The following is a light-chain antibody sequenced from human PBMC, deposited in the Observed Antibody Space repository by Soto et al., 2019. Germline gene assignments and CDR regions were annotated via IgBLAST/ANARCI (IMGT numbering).Light chain of an antibody. J-gene: IGKJ4*01. Sequence: IVLTQSPATLSLSPWERATLSCRASQSVSSYLAWYQQKPGQAPRLLIYDASNRATGIPARFSGSGSGTDFTLTITSLEPEDFAVYYCQHRSNWPLTFGGGTKVDI. CDR1: QSVSSY. CDR3: QHRSNWPLT. CDR2: DAS. V-gene: IGKV3-11*01.